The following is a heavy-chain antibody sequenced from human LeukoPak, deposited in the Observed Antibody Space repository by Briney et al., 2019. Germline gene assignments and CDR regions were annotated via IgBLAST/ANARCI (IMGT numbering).Heavy chain of an antibody. CDR1: GGSFSGYY. Sequence: PSETLSLTCAVYGGSFSGYYWSWIRQPPGKGLEWIGEINHSGSTNCNPSLKSRVTISVDTSKNQFSLKLSSVTAADTAVYYCARGATYYYDSSGYYYALYYYYYMDVWGKGTTVTVSS. V-gene: IGHV4-34*01. CDR2: INHSGST. J-gene: IGHJ6*03. D-gene: IGHD3-22*01. CDR3: ARGATYYYDSSGYYYALYYYYYMDV.